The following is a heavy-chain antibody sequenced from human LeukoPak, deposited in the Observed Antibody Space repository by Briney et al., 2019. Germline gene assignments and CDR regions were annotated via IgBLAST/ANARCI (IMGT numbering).Heavy chain of an antibody. CDR1: GYTFTSYY. J-gene: IGHJ3*02. CDR3: AREGYGDYGLSAFDI. V-gene: IGHV1-46*01. CDR2: INPSGGST. D-gene: IGHD4-17*01. Sequence: ASVKVSCKASGYTFTSYYMHWVRQAPGQGLEWMGIINPSGGSTSYAQKFQGRVTMTRDTSTGTVYMELSSLRSEDTAVYYCAREGYGDYGLSAFDIWGQGTMVTVSS.